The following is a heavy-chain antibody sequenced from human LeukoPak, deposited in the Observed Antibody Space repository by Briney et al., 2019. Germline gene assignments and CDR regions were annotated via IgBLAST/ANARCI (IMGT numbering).Heavy chain of an antibody. J-gene: IGHJ6*02. CDR2: ISGSGGST. CDR3: AKESQYYDFWSGYYMEPYYYGMDV. CDR1: GFTFSSYA. D-gene: IGHD3-3*01. V-gene: IGHV3-23*01. Sequence: GGFLRLSCAASGFTFSSYAMSWVRQAPGKGLEWVSAISGSGGSTYYADSVKGRFTISRDNSKNTLYLQMNSLRAEDTAVYYCAKESQYYDFWSGYYMEPYYYGMDVWGQGTTVTVSS.